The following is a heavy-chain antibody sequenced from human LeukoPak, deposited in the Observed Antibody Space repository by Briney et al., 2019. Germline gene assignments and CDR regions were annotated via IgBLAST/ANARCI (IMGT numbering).Heavy chain of an antibody. CDR2: IIPIFSTP. CDR1: GGTFSSYV. Sequence: ASVKVSCKASGGTFSSYVINWVRQAPGQGLEWMGGIIPIFSTPNYAQKFQGRVTITADESTSTAYMELSSLRSEDTAVYYCARWAAAASTPWWTPLDYWGQGTLVTVSS. CDR3: ARWAAAASTPWWTPLDY. J-gene: IGHJ4*02. V-gene: IGHV1-69*01. D-gene: IGHD6-25*01.